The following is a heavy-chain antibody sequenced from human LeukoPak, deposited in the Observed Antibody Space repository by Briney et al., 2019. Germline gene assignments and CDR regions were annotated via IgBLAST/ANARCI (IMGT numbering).Heavy chain of an antibody. CDR3: ANLYCSSTSCYLPEYFQH. CDR2: IYSGSNT. J-gene: IGHJ1*01. Sequence: GGSLRLSWAASGFTVGGTYMSWVRQAPGEGLEWVSLIYSGSNTYYEDSVKGRFTISRDNPNNTLYLQMNSLRAEDTAVYYCANLYCSSTSCYLPEYFQHRGQGTLVTVSS. V-gene: IGHV3-53*01. CDR1: GFTVGGTY. D-gene: IGHD2-2*01.